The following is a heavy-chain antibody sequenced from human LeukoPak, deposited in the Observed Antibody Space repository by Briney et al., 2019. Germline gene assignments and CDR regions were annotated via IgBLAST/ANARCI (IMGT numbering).Heavy chain of an antibody. Sequence: ASVKVSCKVSGYTLTELSMHWVRQAPGQGLEWMGGFNPEDGETFYAQKFQGRVNMTEDTSTDTAYMELSSLSYDDTAVYYCATDGAGDYLNHWGQGTLVTVSS. V-gene: IGHV1-24*01. D-gene: IGHD4-17*01. CDR3: ATDGAGDYLNH. J-gene: IGHJ4*02. CDR2: FNPEDGET. CDR1: GYTLTELS.